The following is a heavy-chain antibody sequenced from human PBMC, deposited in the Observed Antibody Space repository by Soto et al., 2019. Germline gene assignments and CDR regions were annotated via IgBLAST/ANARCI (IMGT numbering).Heavy chain of an antibody. V-gene: IGHV4-59*01. CDR3: ARSVYGSGSLIDP. J-gene: IGHJ5*02. CDR2: IYYSGST. CDR1: GGSISSYY. D-gene: IGHD3-10*01. Sequence: NPSETLSLTCTVSGGSISSYYWSWIRQPPGKGLEWIGYIYYSGSTNYNPSLKSRVTISVDTSKNQFSLKLSSVTAADTAVYYCARSVYGSGSLIDPWGQGTLVTVSS.